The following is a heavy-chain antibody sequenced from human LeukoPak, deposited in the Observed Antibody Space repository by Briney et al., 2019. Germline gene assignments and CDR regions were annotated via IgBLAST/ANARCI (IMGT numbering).Heavy chain of an antibody. CDR1: GFTFSTYG. CDR2: MKEDGSEI. Sequence: GGSLRLSCTASGFTFSTYGMSWVRQAPGKRLEWVANMKEDGSEIYYVDSVQGRFTISRDNAKSSVYLQMNSLRGEDTAVYYCARENWGRFDYWGQGTLVTVSS. CDR3: ARENWGRFDY. D-gene: IGHD7-27*01. V-gene: IGHV3-7*01. J-gene: IGHJ4*02.